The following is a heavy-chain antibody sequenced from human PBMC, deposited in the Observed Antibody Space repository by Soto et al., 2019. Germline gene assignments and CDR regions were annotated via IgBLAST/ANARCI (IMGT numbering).Heavy chain of an antibody. Sequence: QVQLVQSGAEEKKPGASVKVSCKASGYTFTSYAMHWVRQAPGQRLEWMGWINAGNGNTKYSQKFQGRVTITRDTSASTDYMELSSLRSEDTAVYYCARGGIQLWFERYFQHWGQGTLVTVSS. CDR1: GYTFTSYA. V-gene: IGHV1-3*05. D-gene: IGHD5-18*01. CDR3: ARGGIQLWFERYFQH. J-gene: IGHJ1*01. CDR2: INAGNGNT.